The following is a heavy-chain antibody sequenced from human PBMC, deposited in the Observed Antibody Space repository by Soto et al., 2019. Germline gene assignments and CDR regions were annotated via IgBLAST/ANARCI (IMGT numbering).Heavy chain of an antibody. CDR1: GGTFSSYA. CDR3: ARDTEIAARPFYYYYGMDV. J-gene: IGHJ6*02. CDR2: IIPIFGTA. D-gene: IGHD6-6*01. V-gene: IGHV1-69*13. Sequence: GASVKVSCKASGGTFSSYAISWVRQAPGQGLDWMGGIIPIFGTANYAQKFQGRVTITADESTSTAYMELSSLRSEDTAVYYCARDTEIAARPFYYYYGMDVWGQGTTVTVSS.